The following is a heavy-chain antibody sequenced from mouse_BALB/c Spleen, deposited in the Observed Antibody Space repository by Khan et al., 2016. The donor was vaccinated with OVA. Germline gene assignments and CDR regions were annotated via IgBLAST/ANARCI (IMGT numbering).Heavy chain of an antibody. CDR1: GYSITSDYA. J-gene: IGHJ3*01. V-gene: IGHV3-2*02. CDR2: ITYSGST. Sequence: EVQLQESGPGLVKPSQSLSLTCTVTGYSITSDYAWNWIRQFPGNKLEWMGYITYSGSTSYIPSLKGRISITRDTSKNQFFLQLNSVTTEDTATYYVARWFAYWGQGTLVTVSA. CDR3: ARWFAY.